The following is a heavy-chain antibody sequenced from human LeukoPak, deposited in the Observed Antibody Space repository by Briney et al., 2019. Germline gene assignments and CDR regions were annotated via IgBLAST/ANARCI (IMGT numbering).Heavy chain of an antibody. CDR2: INPNSGGT. J-gene: IGHJ6*03. D-gene: IGHD1-26*01. CDR3: ARVNVGSNYYYYYYMDV. Sequence: GASVKVSCKASGYTFTGYYMHWVRQAPGQGLEWMGWINPNSGGTNYAQKFQGRVTMTRDTSIGTAYMELSRLRSDDTAVYYCARVNVGSNYYYYYYMDVWGKGTTVTVSS. V-gene: IGHV1-2*02. CDR1: GYTFTGYY.